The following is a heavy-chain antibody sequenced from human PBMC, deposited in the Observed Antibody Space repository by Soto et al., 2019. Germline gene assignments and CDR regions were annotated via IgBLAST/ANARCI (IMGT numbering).Heavy chain of an antibody. CDR3: ARELGYCSGGSCNHAFDI. CDR1: GYTFTSYA. V-gene: IGHV1-3*01. J-gene: IGHJ3*02. D-gene: IGHD2-15*01. Sequence: WASVKVSCKASGYTFTSYAMHWVRQAPGQRLEWMGWINAGNGNTKYSQKFQGRVTITRDTSASTAYMELSSLRSEDTAVYYCARELGYCSGGSCNHAFDIWGQGTMVTVSS. CDR2: INAGNGNT.